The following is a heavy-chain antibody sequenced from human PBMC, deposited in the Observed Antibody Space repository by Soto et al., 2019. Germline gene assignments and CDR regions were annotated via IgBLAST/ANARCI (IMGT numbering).Heavy chain of an antibody. CDR2: ISSSDAK. J-gene: IGHJ4*02. Sequence: QVTLKESGPVLVKPTETLTLTCTVSGFSLSHPRMSVGWIRQPPGKALEWLAHISSSDAKSYNTSLRNRLTTSQDASKSQVALTLTNMDPVDTATYYCARMLGYAYDYWGQGTRVTVSS. CDR3: ARMLGYAYDY. D-gene: IGHD3-16*01. CDR1: GFSLSHPRMS. V-gene: IGHV2-26*01.